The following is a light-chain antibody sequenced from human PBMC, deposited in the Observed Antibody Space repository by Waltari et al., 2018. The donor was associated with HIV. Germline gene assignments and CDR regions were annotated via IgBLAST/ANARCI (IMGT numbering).Light chain of an antibody. CDR1: TKDVGFYNY. CDR2: VVS. J-gene: IGLJ2*01. CDR3: SSYAGSNTLL. V-gene: IGLV2-8*01. Sequence: QSALTQPPSASGSPGQSVTISCPGTTKDVGFYNYVSWYQQNPGEAPKLIIFVVSKRPSGVPDRFSGSKSGNTASLTVSGLQSEDEADYFCSSYAGSNTLLFGGGTKLTVL.